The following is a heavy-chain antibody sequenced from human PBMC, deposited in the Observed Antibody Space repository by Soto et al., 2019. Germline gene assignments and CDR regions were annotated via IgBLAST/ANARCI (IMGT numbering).Heavy chain of an antibody. D-gene: IGHD1-26*01. CDR3: AGERPVVGATRGLDY. Sequence: GGSLRLSCAASGFTFSSYAMHWVRQAPGKGLEWVAVISYDGSNKYYADSVKGRFTIPRDNSKNTLYLQMNSLRAEDTAVYYCAGERPVVGATRGLDYWGQGTLVTVSS. CDR1: GFTFSSYA. V-gene: IGHV3-30-3*01. CDR2: ISYDGSNK. J-gene: IGHJ4*02.